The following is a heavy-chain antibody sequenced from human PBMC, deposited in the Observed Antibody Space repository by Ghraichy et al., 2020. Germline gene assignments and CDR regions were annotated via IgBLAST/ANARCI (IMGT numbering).Heavy chain of an antibody. V-gene: IGHV3-30*18. CDR2: ISYDGSNK. CDR1: GFTFSSYG. D-gene: IGHD2-21*01. CDR3: AKDSYGGGDCYGVGWFDP. Sequence: GGSLRLSCAASGFTFSSYGMHWVRQAPGKGLEWVAVISYDGSNKYYADSVKGRFTISRDNSKNSLYLQMNSLRAEDAAGYYCAKDSYGGGDCYGVGWFDPWGQGTLVTVSS. J-gene: IGHJ5*02.